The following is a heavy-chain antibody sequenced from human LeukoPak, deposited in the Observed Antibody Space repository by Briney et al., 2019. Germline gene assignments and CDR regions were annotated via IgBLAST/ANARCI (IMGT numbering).Heavy chain of an antibody. CDR2: SYTSGST. CDR3: ARDPPYGGYWYFDL. D-gene: IGHD4-23*01. V-gene: IGHV4-4*07. CDR1: GGSISSYY. Sequence: SETLSLTCTVSGGSISSYYWSWIRQPAGKGLEWIGRSYTSGSTNYNPSLKSRVTMSVDTSKNQFSLKLSSVTAADTAVYYCARDPPYGGYWYFDLWGRGTLVTVSS. J-gene: IGHJ2*01.